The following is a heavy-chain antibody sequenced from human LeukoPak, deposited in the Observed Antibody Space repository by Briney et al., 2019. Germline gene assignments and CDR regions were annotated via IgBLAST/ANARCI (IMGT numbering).Heavy chain of an antibody. CDR1: GFTFSSYS. CDR2: ISSSSSYI. CDR3: AKEGTWFGVFAFDY. J-gene: IGHJ4*02. Sequence: AGGSLRLSCAASGFTFSSYSMNWVRQAPGKGLEWVSSISSSSSYIYYADSVKGRFTISRDNSKNTLYVQMNSLRVEDTAVYYCAKEGTWFGVFAFDYWGQGTLVTVSS. D-gene: IGHD3-10*01. V-gene: IGHV3-21*04.